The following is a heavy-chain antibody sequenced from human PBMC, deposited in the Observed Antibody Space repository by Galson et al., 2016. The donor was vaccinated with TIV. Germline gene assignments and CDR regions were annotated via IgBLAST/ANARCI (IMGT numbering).Heavy chain of an antibody. V-gene: IGHV3-23*01. J-gene: IGHJ5*02. CDR1: GFTFSDYA. D-gene: IGHD6-6*01. CDR2: IVGGGYST. Sequence: SLRLSCAASGFTFSDYAMNWVRQAPGKGLEWVSVIVGGGYSTHYADSVEGRFTISRDSSNNMVYLQMNSLRAEDTAIYYCATLPYSSPSDWFGPWGQGTLVTVSS. CDR3: ATLPYSSPSDWFGP.